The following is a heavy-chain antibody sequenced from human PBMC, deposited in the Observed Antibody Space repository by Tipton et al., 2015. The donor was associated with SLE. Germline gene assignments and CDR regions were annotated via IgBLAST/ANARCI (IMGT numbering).Heavy chain of an antibody. D-gene: IGHD3-10*01. Sequence: GSLRLSCAASSFTFSTYWMSWVRQAPGKGLEWVANIKQDGSQKYSVDSVKGRFTISRDNAKNSLFLQMNSLRAEDTALYYCASGVYGSGDALDIWGQGTMVTVSS. CDR1: SFTFSTYW. CDR2: IKQDGSQK. V-gene: IGHV3-7*01. J-gene: IGHJ3*02. CDR3: ASGVYGSGDALDI.